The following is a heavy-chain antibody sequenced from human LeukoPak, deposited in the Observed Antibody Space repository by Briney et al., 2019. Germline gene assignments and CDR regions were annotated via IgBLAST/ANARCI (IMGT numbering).Heavy chain of an antibody. CDR2: VSNSGRT. D-gene: IGHD5-18*01. CDR3: ARENDRYGRIDY. J-gene: IGHJ4*02. CDR1: GGSISSYY. V-gene: IGHV4-59*01. Sequence: SETLSPTCRVSGGSISSYYWGWIRQPPGKRLQWTGYVSNSGRTDYNPSLKSRVTISIDTSRNQFSLRLRSVTAADTAVYFCARENDRYGRIDYWGRGTLVTVTS.